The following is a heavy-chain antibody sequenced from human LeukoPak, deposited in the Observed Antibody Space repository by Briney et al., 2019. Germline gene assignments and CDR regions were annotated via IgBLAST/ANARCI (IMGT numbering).Heavy chain of an antibody. D-gene: IGHD3-9*01. CDR3: TRVDDILTGYPNYFDY. V-gene: IGHV3-49*04. CDR2: IRSKAYGGTT. J-gene: IGHJ4*02. Sequence: GGSLRLSCTTSGFTFGDCSMSWVRQAPGKGLEWVSFIRSKAYGGTTEYAASVKGRFTISRDDSKSIAYLQMNSLKTEDTAVYYCTRVDDILTGYPNYFDYWGQGTLLTVSS. CDR1: GFTFGDCS.